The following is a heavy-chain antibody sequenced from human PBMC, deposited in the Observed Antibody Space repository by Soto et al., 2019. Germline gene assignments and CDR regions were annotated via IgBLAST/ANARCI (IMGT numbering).Heavy chain of an antibody. D-gene: IGHD3-16*01. CDR3: ARDWGRWSLDS. V-gene: IGHV3-66*01. Sequence: GGSLRLSCAASGFTVSSNYMSWVRQAPGKGLEWVSILFSGGRTYYTDSVKGRFTISRDNSKNALYLQMNSLRAEDTAVYYCARDWGRWSLDSWGQGTLVTVSS. CDR1: GFTVSSNY. CDR2: LFSGGRT. J-gene: IGHJ4*02.